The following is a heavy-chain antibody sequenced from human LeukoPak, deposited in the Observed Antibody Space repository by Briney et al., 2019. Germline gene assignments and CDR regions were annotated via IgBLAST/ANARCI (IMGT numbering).Heavy chain of an antibody. J-gene: IGHJ3*02. Sequence: PSETLSLTCTVSGDSISGNYWNWIRQPPGKELEWIGYISYSGSTNYNPSLKSRVTMSVDTSKNQFSLRLTSVTAADTAVYYCAKSNGYGLVDIWGQGTMVTVSS. D-gene: IGHD3-10*01. CDR2: ISYSGST. CDR3: AKSNGYGLVDI. CDR1: GDSISGNY. V-gene: IGHV4-59*12.